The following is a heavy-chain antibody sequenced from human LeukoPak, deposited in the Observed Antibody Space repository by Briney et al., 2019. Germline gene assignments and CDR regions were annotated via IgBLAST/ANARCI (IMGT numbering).Heavy chain of an antibody. CDR3: ARDLTGRSDY. D-gene: IGHD3-9*01. J-gene: IGHJ4*02. Sequence: ASVKVSCKASGYTFTHYSMHWGRQAPGQGLEWMGWINPNSGGANYAQSFQGRVTMTRDTSISTAYMELSRLRSDDTAVYYCARDLTGRSDYWGQGTLVTVSS. V-gene: IGHV1-2*02. CDR1: GYTFTHYS. CDR2: INPNSGGA.